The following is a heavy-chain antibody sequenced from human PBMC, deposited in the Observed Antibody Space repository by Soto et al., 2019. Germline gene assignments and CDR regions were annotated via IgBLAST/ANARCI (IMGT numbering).Heavy chain of an antibody. CDR3: PRSAESSSWPPLPLWFFVL. J-gene: IGHJ2*01. V-gene: IGHV4-59*01. D-gene: IGHD6-13*01. CDR1: GDSTGDYF. Sequence: SETLSLTCTVSGDSTGDYFWNWLRQPPGKGLEWIGYVYHSGNTNYNPSLKSRVTMSMDMSKSQISLELRSVTAADTAVYYCPRSAESSSWPPLPLWFFVLWGRGTLVTVSS. CDR2: VYHSGNT.